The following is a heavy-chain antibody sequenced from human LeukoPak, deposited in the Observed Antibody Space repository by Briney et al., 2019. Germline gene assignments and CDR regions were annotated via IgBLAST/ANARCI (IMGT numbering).Heavy chain of an antibody. CDR1: GFIFNGYT. CDR2: INWDGDDA. J-gene: IGHJ4*02. D-gene: IGHD6-19*01. CDR3: AKEVKWLTKGYYFDN. V-gene: IGHV3-43*01. Sequence: PGGSLRPSCAASGFIFNGYTMHWVRQGPGKGLEWVSLINWDGDDAYYTDSVKGRFTTSRDNSKNYLYLQMNSLTTEDTAFYYCAKEVKWLTKGYYFDNWGQGTLVTVSS.